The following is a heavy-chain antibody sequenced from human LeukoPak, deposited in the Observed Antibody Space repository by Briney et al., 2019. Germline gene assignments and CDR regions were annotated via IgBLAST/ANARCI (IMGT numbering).Heavy chain of an antibody. J-gene: IGHJ4*02. Sequence: RTGGSLRLSCAASGFTFSSYSMNWVRQAPGKGLEWVSSISSSSSYIYYADSVKGRFTISRDNAKNSLYLQMNSLRAEDTAVYYCARGYDILTGYYPHWGQGTLVTVSS. CDR3: ARGYDILTGYYPH. CDR2: ISSSSSYI. D-gene: IGHD3-9*01. CDR1: GFTFSSYS. V-gene: IGHV3-21*01.